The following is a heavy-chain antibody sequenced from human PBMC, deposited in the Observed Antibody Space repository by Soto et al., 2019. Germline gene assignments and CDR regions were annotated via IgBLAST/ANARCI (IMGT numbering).Heavy chain of an antibody. J-gene: IGHJ5*02. D-gene: IGHD6-13*01. CDR2: IYPGDSDT. Sequence: KGLEWMGIIYPGDSDTRYSPSFQGQVTISADKSISTAYLQWSSLKASDTAMYYCARRGIAAAAVPWFDPWGQGTLVTVSS. V-gene: IGHV5-51*01. CDR3: ARRGIAAAAVPWFDP.